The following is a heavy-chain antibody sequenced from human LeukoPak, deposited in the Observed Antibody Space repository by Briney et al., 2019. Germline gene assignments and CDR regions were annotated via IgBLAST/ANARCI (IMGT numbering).Heavy chain of an antibody. CDR3: ARGYGPDY. CDR2: ISWNSGSI. J-gene: IGHJ4*02. V-gene: IGHV3-9*01. Sequence: PGRSLRLSCAASGFTFDDYAMHWVRQAPGKGLEWVSGISWNSGSIGYADSVKGRFTISRDNAKNSLYLQMNSLRAEDTAVYYCARGYGPDYWGQGTLVTVSS. CDR1: GFTFDDYA. D-gene: IGHD4-17*01.